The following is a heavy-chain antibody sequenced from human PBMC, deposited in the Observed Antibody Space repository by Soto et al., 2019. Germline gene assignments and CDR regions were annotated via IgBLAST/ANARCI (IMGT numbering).Heavy chain of an antibody. CDR1: GGSISSSSYY. CDR3: ARSLNDFWSGYYYFDY. D-gene: IGHD3-3*01. V-gene: IGHV4-39*01. J-gene: IGHJ4*02. CDR2: IYYSGST. Sequence: QLQLQESGPGLVKPSETLSLTCTVSGGSISSSSYYWGWISQPPGKGLEWIGSIYYSGSTYYNPSLRCRFTIPLDSSKDQCSLRWIFVIAVDSAVYYCARSLNDFWSGYYYFDYWGQGTLVTVSS.